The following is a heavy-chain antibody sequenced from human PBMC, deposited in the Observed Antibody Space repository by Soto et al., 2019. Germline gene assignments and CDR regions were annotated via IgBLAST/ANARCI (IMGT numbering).Heavy chain of an antibody. J-gene: IGHJ3*02. CDR3: AKDKGSIAVAGTGAFDI. D-gene: IGHD6-19*01. Sequence: EVQLVESGGGLVQPSRSLRLSCAASGFTFDDYAMHWVRQAPGKGLEWVSGISWNSGSIGYADSVKGRFTISRDNAKNSLYLQMNSLRAEDTALYYCAKDKGSIAVAGTGAFDIWGQGTMVTVSS. CDR1: GFTFDDYA. V-gene: IGHV3-9*01. CDR2: ISWNSGSI.